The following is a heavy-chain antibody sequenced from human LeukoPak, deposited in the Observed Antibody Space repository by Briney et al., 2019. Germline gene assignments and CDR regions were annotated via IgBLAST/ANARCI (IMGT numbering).Heavy chain of an antibody. CDR2: ISAYNGNT. D-gene: IGHD3-22*01. Sequence: ASVKVSCKASGYTFTSYGISWVRQAPGQGLEWMGWISAYNGNTNYAQKLQGRVTMTTDTSTSTAYMELRSLTSDDTAVYYCARAPHYSASSGYNWFNPWGQGSLVTVSS. J-gene: IGHJ5*02. V-gene: IGHV1-18*01. CDR1: GYTFTSYG. CDR3: ARAPHYSASSGYNWFNP.